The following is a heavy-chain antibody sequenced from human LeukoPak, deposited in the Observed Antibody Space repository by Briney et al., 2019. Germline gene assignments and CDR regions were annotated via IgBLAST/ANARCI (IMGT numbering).Heavy chain of an antibody. CDR3: ARDGFSGSGWYSETDY. Sequence: GGSLRLSCAASGFSFSNSFMSWVRQAPGKGLEWVSSISSSSSYIYYADSVKGRFTISRDNAKNSLYLQMNSLRAEDTAVYYCARDGFSGSGWYSETDYWGQGTLVTVSS. CDR1: GFSFSNSF. V-gene: IGHV3-21*01. D-gene: IGHD6-19*01. J-gene: IGHJ4*02. CDR2: ISSSSSYI.